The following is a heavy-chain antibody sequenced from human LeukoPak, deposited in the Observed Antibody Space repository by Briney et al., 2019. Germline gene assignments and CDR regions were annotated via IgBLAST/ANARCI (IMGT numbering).Heavy chain of an antibody. V-gene: IGHV1-18*03. CDR1: GYTFTSYG. D-gene: IGHD3/OR15-3a*01. J-gene: IGHJ4*02. CDR3: ARDSEAGGTGYYPPDY. CDR2: ISAYNGNT. Sequence: ASVKVSCKASGYTFTSYGISWVRQAPGQGLEWMGWISAYNGNTNYAQKLQGRVTMTTDTSTSTAYMELRSLRSDDMAVYYCARDSEAGGTGYYPPDYWGQGTRVTVSS.